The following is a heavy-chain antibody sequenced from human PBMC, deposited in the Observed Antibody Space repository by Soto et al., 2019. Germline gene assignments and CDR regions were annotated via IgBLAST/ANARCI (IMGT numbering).Heavy chain of an antibody. J-gene: IGHJ4*02. V-gene: IGHV3-30*18. CDR2: ISYDGSDK. D-gene: IGHD3-22*01. Sequence: GGSLRLSCAASGFTFSTYGMHWVRQAPGKGLEWVAFISYDGSDKYYADSVKGRFTISRDYSKNTLYLQMHSLRPDDTAVYYCAKDIGYYESSGYFDYWGQGALVTVSS. CDR3: AKDIGYYESSGYFDY. CDR1: GFTFSTYG.